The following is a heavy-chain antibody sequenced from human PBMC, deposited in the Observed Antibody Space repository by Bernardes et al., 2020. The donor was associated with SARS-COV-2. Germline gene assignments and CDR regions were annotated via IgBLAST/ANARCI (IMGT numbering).Heavy chain of an antibody. J-gene: IGHJ4*02. Sequence: GGSLRLSRAASGFTFSSYAMSWVRQAPGKGLEWVSAISGSGGSTYYADSVKGRFTISRDNSKNTLYLQMNSLRAEDTAVYYCAKDTTRYDILTGCDYWGQGTLVTVSS. V-gene: IGHV3-23*01. CDR1: GFTFSSYA. D-gene: IGHD3-9*01. CDR2: ISGSGGST. CDR3: AKDTTRYDILTGCDY.